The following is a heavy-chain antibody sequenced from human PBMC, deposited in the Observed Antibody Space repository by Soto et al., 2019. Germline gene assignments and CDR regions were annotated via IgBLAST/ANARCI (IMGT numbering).Heavy chain of an antibody. Sequence: SETLSLTCAVYGGSFSGYYWSWIRQPPGKGLEWIGEIIHSGSTNYNPSLKSRVTISVDTSKNQFSLKLSSVTAADTAVYYCARDMVVAAIGGYYYYGMDVWGQGTTVTVSS. D-gene: IGHD2-15*01. V-gene: IGHV4-34*12. CDR2: IIHSGST. CDR3: ARDMVVAAIGGYYYYGMDV. J-gene: IGHJ6*02. CDR1: GGSFSGYY.